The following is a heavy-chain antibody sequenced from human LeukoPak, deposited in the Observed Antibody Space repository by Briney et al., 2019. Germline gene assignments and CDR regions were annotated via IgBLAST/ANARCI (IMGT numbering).Heavy chain of an antibody. CDR1: GYTFTSYG. CDR2: ISAYNGNT. CDR3: ARDLHYYGSGSYYPYSYGMDV. Sequence: ASVKVSCKASGYTFTSYGISWVRQAPGQGLEWMGWISAYNGNTNYAQKLQGRVTMTTDTSTSTAYMELRSLRSDDTAVYYCARDLHYYGSGSYYPYSYGMDVWGQGTTVIVSS. V-gene: IGHV1-18*01. J-gene: IGHJ6*02. D-gene: IGHD3-10*01.